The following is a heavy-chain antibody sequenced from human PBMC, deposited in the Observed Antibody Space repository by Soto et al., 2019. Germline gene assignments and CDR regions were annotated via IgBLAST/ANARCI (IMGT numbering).Heavy chain of an antibody. CDR3: TRDRSGDNFRY. D-gene: IGHD1-20*01. CDR1: GATFSGNF. Sequence: ASVKVSCKPSGATFSGNFFHWVRQAPGQGLEWMGWINPDNGDTNYAQKFQDRVTMTRDTSISTAYMDLSRLRSDDTAVYFCTRDRSGDNFRYWGQGTLVTVSS. V-gene: IGHV1-2*02. CDR2: INPDNGDT. J-gene: IGHJ4*02.